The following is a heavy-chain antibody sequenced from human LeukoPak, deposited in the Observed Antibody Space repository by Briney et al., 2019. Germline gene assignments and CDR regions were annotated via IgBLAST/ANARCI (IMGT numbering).Heavy chain of an antibody. CDR1: GGSISSSSYH. D-gene: IGHD3-10*01. V-gene: IGHV4-39*01. Sequence: SETLSLTCTVSGGSISSSSYHWGWIRQPPGKGLEWIGSIYYSGSTYYNPSLKSRVTISVDTSKNQFSLKLSSVTAADTAVYYCASYYYGSGSYYRKRWFDPWGQGTLVTVSS. CDR2: IYYSGST. J-gene: IGHJ5*02. CDR3: ASYYYGSGSYYRKRWFDP.